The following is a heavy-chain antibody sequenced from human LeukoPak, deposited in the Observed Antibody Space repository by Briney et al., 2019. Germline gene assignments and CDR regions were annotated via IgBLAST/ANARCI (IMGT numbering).Heavy chain of an antibody. CDR1: GYSISSGYY. J-gene: IGHJ5*02. CDR2: IYTSGST. V-gene: IGHV4-4*07. Sequence: PSETLSLTCTVSGYSISSGYYWSWIRQPAGKGLEWIGRIYTSGSTNYNPSLKSRVTMSVDTSKNQFSLKLSSVTAADTAVYYCARDMRILRYFDWLPLTNWFDPWGQGTLVTVSS. D-gene: IGHD3-9*01. CDR3: ARDMRILRYFDWLPLTNWFDP.